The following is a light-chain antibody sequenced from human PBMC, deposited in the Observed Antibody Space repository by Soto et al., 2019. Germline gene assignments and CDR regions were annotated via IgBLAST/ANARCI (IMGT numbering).Light chain of an antibody. Sequence: QSVLTQPASVSGSPGQSITISCTGTSSDVGSYNYVSWYQQHPGKAPKLMIYEFNNRPSGVSNRFSGSKSGNTASLTISWLQAEDEANYYCSSYTSISTRVFGGVTQLTVL. V-gene: IGLV2-14*01. J-gene: IGLJ3*02. CDR2: EFN. CDR1: SSDVGSYNY. CDR3: SSYTSISTRV.